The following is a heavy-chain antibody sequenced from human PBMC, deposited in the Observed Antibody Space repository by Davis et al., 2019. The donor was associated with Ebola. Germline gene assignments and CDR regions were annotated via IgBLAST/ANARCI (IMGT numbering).Heavy chain of an antibody. CDR1: GFTFSSYG. CDR2: ISYDGSNK. J-gene: IGHJ6*02. CDR3: AREGYLEHYGMDV. Sequence: GESLKISCAASGFTFSSYGMHWVRQAPGKGLEWVAVISYDGSNKYYADSVKGRFTISRHNSKNTLYLQMNSLRVEDTAVYYCAREGYLEHYGMDVWGQGTTVTVSS. D-gene: IGHD3-3*01. V-gene: IGHV3-30*03.